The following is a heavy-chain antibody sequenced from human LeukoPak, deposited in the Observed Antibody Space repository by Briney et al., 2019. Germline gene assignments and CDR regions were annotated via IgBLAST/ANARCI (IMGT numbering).Heavy chain of an antibody. CDR1: GFTFNNYA. Sequence: GASLRLSCAASGFTFNNYAMNWVRQALGKGLEWVSVITSSGSTYYADSVKGRFTISRDNSKNTLYLQMNSLRAEDTAIYYCAKDLYGDYDFDCWGRGTLVTVSS. CDR2: ITSSGST. CDR3: AKDLYGDYDFDC. V-gene: IGHV3-23*01. D-gene: IGHD4-17*01. J-gene: IGHJ4*02.